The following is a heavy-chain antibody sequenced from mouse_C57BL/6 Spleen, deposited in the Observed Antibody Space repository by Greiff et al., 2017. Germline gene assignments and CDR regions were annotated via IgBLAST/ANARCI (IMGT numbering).Heavy chain of an antibody. J-gene: IGHJ2*01. V-gene: IGHV1-82*01. CDR1: GYAFSSSW. CDR3: ARCWYYYGSSYNYFDY. D-gene: IGHD1-1*01. CDR2: IYPGDGDT. Sequence: VQVVESGPELVKPGASVKISCKASGYAFSSSWMNWVKQRPGKGLEWIGRIYPGDGDTNYNGKFKGKATLTADKSSSTAYMQLSSLTSEDSAVYFCARCWYYYGSSYNYFDYWGQGTTLTVSS.